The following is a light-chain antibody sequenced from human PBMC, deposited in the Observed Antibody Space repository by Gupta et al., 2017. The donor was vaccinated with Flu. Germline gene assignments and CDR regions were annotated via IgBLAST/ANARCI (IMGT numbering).Light chain of an antibody. CDR1: QSVSYL. V-gene: IGKV3-15*01. J-gene: IGKJ2*01. Sequence: IILTQSPATLSASPGETITLSCRASQSVSYLLAWYQQKPGQAPRLLIYNGGTRATGVPARFSVSGSGTDFTLTISSLQSEDYGVYYCQQYDNRPPYIFGQGTKVE. CDR3: QQYDNRPPYI. CDR2: NGG.